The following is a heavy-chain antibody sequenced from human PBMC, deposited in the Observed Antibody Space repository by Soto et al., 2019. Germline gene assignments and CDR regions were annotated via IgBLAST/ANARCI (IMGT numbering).Heavy chain of an antibody. CDR3: ARGYCSGGSCSHFDY. CDR1: GGSISSGGYS. CDR2: IYHSGST. Sequence: PSETLSLTCAVSGGSISSGGYSWSWIRQPPGKGLEWIGYIYHSGSTYYNPSLKSRVTISVDRSKNQFSLKLSSVTAADTAVYYCARGYCSGGSCSHFDYWGQGTLVTVSS. V-gene: IGHV4-30-2*01. J-gene: IGHJ4*02. D-gene: IGHD2-15*01.